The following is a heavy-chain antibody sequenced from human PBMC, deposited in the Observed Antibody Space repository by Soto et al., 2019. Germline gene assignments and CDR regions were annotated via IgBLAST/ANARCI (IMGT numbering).Heavy chain of an antibody. V-gene: IGHV3-30*04. CDR1: EVPFSDYS. J-gene: IGHJ4*02. Sequence: PGGSLRLSCAASEVPFSDYSMHWVRQAPGKRPEWVAFISHDGRQTFYSDSVKGRFTISRDNSRDMVFLHISSVTVEDTAIYYCAGDGVPTSTFRYYFFLVGVQGTLVTVSS. D-gene: IGHD3-10*01. CDR2: ISHDGRQT. CDR3: AGDGVPTSTFRYYFFLV.